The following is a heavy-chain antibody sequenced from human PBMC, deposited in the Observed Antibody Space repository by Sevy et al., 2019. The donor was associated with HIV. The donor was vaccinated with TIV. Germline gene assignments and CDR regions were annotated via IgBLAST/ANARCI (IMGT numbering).Heavy chain of an antibody. Sequence: GGSLRLSCAASGFTFSSYGMHWVRQAPGKGLEWVAFIRYDGSNKYYADSVKGRFTISRDNSKNTLYLQMNSLRAEDTAVYYCAKAGEIVATTGDYYYYYYGMDVWGQGTTVTVSS. CDR3: AKAGEIVATTGDYYYYYYGMDV. CDR1: GFTFSSYG. D-gene: IGHD5-12*01. V-gene: IGHV3-30*02. J-gene: IGHJ6*02. CDR2: IRYDGSNK.